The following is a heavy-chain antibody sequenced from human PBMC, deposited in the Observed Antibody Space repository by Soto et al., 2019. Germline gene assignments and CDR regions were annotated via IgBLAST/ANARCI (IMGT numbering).Heavy chain of an antibody. J-gene: IGHJ4*02. D-gene: IGHD3-22*01. V-gene: IGHV4-30-4*01. CDR2: IYYSGST. CDR3: ARDYDSSGSAGYFDY. Sequence: QVQLQESGPGLVKPSQTLSLTCTVSGGSISSGDYYWSWIRQPPGKGLEWIGYIYYSGSTYYNPSLKSRVTISVDTSKNQFALKVSSVTAADTAVYYCARDYDSSGSAGYFDYWGQGTLVTVSS. CDR1: GGSISSGDYY.